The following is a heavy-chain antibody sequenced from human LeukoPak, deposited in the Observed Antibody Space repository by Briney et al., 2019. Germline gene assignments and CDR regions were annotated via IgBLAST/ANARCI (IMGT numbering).Heavy chain of an antibody. CDR3: ARTTPEPWYYYGSGSQYYFDY. V-gene: IGHV1-69*05. J-gene: IGHJ4*02. CDR1: GGTFSSYA. CDR2: IIPIFGTA. D-gene: IGHD3-10*01. Sequence: ASVRVSCKASGGTFSSYAISWVRQAPGQGLEWMGGIIPIFGTANYAQKFQGRVTMTRDTSISTAYMELSRLRSDDTAVYYCARTTPEPWYYYGSGSQYYFDYWGQGTLVTVSS.